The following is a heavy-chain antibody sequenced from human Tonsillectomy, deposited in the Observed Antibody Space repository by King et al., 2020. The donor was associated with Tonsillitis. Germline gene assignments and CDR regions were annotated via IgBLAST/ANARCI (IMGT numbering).Heavy chain of an antibody. V-gene: IGHV4-61*02. CDR2: IYSSGSG. J-gene: IGHJ5*02. CDR3: ASALNISRGWFDP. Sequence: VQLQESGPGLGKPSQTLSLICSVSCGSVNSGAYYWAWILQPAGKGLEWIGRIYSSGSGSSNSSLQSRATMSLYTSTHPVSLNLMSVTAAATAVLYCASALNISRGWFDPWGQGTLVTVSS. D-gene: IGHD3-3*02. CDR1: CGSVNSGAYY.